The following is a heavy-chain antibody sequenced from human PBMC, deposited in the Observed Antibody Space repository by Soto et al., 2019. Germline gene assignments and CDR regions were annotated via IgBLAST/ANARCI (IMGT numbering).Heavy chain of an antibody. CDR3: ARDGCMIVATIRTFDY. D-gene: IGHD5-12*01. Sequence: QVQLVESGGGVVQPGRSLRLSCAASGFTFSSYGMHWVRQAPGKGLEWVAVIWYDGSNKYYADSVKGRFTISRDNSKNTLYLQMNSLRAEDTAVYYCARDGCMIVATIRTFDYWGQPTLVTVS. J-gene: IGHJ4*02. V-gene: IGHV3-33*01. CDR2: IWYDGSNK. CDR1: GFTFSSYG.